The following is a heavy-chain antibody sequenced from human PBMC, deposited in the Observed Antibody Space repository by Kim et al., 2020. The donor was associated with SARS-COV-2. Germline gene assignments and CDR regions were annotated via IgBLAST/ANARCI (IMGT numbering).Heavy chain of an antibody. CDR2: INPNSGGT. CDR1: GYTFTGYY. D-gene: IGHD1-26*01. V-gene: IGHV1-2*06. Sequence: ASVKVSCKASGYTFTGYYMHWVRQAPGQGLEWMGRINPNSGGTNYAQKFQGRVTMTRDTSISTAYMELSRLRSDDTAVYYCARDIPPLGGSYGWLYYYYGMDVWGQGTTVTVSS. CDR3: ARDIPPLGGSYGWLYYYYGMDV. J-gene: IGHJ6*02.